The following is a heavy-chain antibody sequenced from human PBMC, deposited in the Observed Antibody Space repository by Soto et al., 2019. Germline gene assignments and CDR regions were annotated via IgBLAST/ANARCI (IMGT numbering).Heavy chain of an antibody. J-gene: IGHJ4*02. V-gene: IGHV4-59*01. CDR1: GDSIRSYY. CDR2: IYYSGYT. CDR3: ARYCNNSDCRHLYYFDY. D-gene: IGHD2-8*01. Sequence: SETLSLTCTVSGDSIRSYYWSWIRQPPGKGLEWIGYIYYSGYTSYNPSLKSRVTISVDTYKDQFFLKLTSVTAADTAVYYCARYCNNSDCRHLYYFDYWGLGTLVTLSS.